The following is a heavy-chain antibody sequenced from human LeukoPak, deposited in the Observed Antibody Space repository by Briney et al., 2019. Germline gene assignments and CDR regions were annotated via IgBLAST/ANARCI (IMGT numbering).Heavy chain of an antibody. CDR3: ARVLNYDFWSGYYSFDY. Sequence: GASVKVSXKASGYTFTGYYMHWVRQAPGQGLEWIGWISPNSGGTNYAQKFQGRVTMTRDTSISTAYMELSRLRSDDTAVYYCARVLNYDFWSGYYSFDYWGQGTLVTVSS. V-gene: IGHV1-2*02. D-gene: IGHD3-3*01. CDR2: ISPNSGGT. J-gene: IGHJ4*02. CDR1: GYTFTGYY.